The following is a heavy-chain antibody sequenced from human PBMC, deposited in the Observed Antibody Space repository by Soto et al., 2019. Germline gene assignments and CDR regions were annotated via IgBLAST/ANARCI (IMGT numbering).Heavy chain of an antibody. CDR3: ARRRVKTLWFDP. CDR2: INHTGST. CDR1: GGSFRDYS. J-gene: IGHJ5*02. Sequence: QVQLQQWGAGLLKPSETLSLNCAVYGGSFRDYSWTWIRQPPGKGLEWIGEINHTGSTNYNPSLKSRVTISVDTSKNQFSLKVSSVTAADTAVYYCARRRVKTLWFDPWGQGTLVTVSS. V-gene: IGHV4-34*02.